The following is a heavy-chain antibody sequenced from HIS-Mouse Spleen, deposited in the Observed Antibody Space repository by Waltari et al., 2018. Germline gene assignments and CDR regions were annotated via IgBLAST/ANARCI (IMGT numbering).Heavy chain of an antibody. V-gene: IGHV2-70*15. D-gene: IGHD6-19*01. CDR2: IDWDDDK. Sequence: QVTLRESGPALVKPTQTLTLTCTFSGFSLSTSSMCVSWILQTPGKALEWLARIDWDDDKYYSTSLKTRLTISRDTSKNQVVLTMTNMDPLDTATYYCARIAEGYTSGWYAFDYWGQGTLVTVSS. CDR3: ARIAEGYTSGWYAFDY. CDR1: GFSLSTSSMC. J-gene: IGHJ4*02.